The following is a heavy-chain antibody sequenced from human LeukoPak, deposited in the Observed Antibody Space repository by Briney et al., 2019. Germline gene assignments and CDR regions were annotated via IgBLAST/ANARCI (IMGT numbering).Heavy chain of an antibody. CDR2: MNPNSGYT. CDR1: GYNFTSFD. J-gene: IGHJ5*02. V-gene: IGHV1-8*01. Sequence: ASVKVSCKASGYNFTSFDIIWLRQATGQGLEWMGWMNPNSGYTGYARKFQGRVTLTRNTSIGTAYMELSSLRSEDTAVYYCAREAGATVDPWGQGTLVTVSS. D-gene: IGHD1-26*01. CDR3: AREAGATVDP.